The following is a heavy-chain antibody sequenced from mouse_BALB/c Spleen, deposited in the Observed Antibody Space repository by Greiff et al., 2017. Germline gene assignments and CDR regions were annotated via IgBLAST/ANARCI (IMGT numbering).Heavy chain of an antibody. CDR1: GYSFTGYY. Sequence: LVKTGASVKISCKASGYSFTGYYMHWVKQSHGKSLEWIGYISCYNGATSYNQKFKGKATFTVDTSSSTAYMQFNSLTSEDSAVYYCARYYGSSYDAMDYWGQGTSVTVSS. D-gene: IGHD1-1*01. J-gene: IGHJ4*01. V-gene: IGHV1S34*01. CDR2: ISCYNGAT. CDR3: ARYYGSSYDAMDY.